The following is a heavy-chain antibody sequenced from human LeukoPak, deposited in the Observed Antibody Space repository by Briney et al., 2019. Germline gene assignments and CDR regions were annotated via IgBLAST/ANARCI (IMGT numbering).Heavy chain of an antibody. CDR3: ATNSSGWVFDY. D-gene: IGHD6-19*01. V-gene: IGHV4-39*01. Sequence: SETLSLTCTVSGVSISNSRYYWGWIRQPPGKGLEWIGSIYYSGSTHYTPSLKSRVTISVDTSKNQFSLKLSSVTAADTAVYYCATNSSGWVFDYWGQGTQVTVSS. CDR1: GVSISNSRYY. CDR2: IYYSGST. J-gene: IGHJ4*02.